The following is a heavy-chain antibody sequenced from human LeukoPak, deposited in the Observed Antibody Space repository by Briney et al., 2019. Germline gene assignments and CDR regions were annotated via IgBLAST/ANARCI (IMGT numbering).Heavy chain of an antibody. CDR1: GFTFSSYA. V-gene: IGHV3-15*01. CDR2: IKSKTDGGTT. CDR3: TTDRSRYSGSYYFDY. J-gene: IGHJ4*02. Sequence: GGSLRLSCAASGFTFSSYAMSWVRQAPGKGLEWVGRIKSKTDGGTTDYAAPVKDRFTISRDDSKNTLYLQMNSLKTEDTAVYYCTTDRSRYSGSYYFDYWGQGTLVTVSS. D-gene: IGHD1-26*01.